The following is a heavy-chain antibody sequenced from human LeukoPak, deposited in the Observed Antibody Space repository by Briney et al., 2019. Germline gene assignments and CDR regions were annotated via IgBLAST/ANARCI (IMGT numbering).Heavy chain of an antibody. CDR1: GYTFXXYX. V-gene: IGHV1-46*01. CDR3: ARSMIRGATYYFDY. D-gene: IGHD3-10*01. Sequence: ASVKVSCKASGYTFXXYXXHWVRQAPGQGLEWXXXIXPNGXXXXXXXXXXXXXXXXRXXSTSTVYMEXSSLRSEDTAVHYCARSMIRGATYYFDYWGQGTLVTVSS. CDR2: IXPNGXXX. J-gene: IGHJ4*02.